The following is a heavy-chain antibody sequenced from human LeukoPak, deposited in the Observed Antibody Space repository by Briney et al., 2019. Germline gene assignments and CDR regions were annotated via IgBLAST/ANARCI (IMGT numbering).Heavy chain of an antibody. J-gene: IGHJ3*02. CDR2: ISGYNANT. V-gene: IGHV1-18*01. Sequence: ASVKVSCKASGYIFSSCGISWVRQAPGQGREWTGWISGYNANTNYAQKLQGRVTMTTDTSTSTAYMELRSLRSDDTAVYYCARDRAEDYYDSSGYGAFDIWGQGTMVSVSS. CDR3: ARDRAEDYYDSSGYGAFDI. CDR1: GYIFSSCG. D-gene: IGHD3-22*01.